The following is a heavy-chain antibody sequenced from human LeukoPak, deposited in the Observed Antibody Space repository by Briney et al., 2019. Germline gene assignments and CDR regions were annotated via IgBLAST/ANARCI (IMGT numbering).Heavy chain of an antibody. CDR1: GYTLNELF. CDR3: ATGITGTTLDY. Sequence: ASPKVPRQGSGYTLNELFLHWVRQAPGKGLEWMGGFDPEDGETIYAQKFQGRVTMTEDTSTDTAYMELSSLRSEDTAVYYCATGITGTTLDYWGQGTLVTVSS. J-gene: IGHJ4*02. V-gene: IGHV1-24*01. CDR2: FDPEDGET. D-gene: IGHD1-7*01.